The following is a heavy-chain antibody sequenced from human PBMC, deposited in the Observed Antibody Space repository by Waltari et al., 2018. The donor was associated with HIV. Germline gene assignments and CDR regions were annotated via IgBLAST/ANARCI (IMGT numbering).Heavy chain of an antibody. Sequence: EVQLMESGGGLVQSGGSLRLSCAASGFTFTNYWMSWVRQTPGKGRWWVAYIKDEGREKYYMGSVKGRFTISRDNAKNSMFLQMNSLRAEDTAVYYCARIGTFPHNYAIDFWGQGTTVTVSS. CDR3: ARIGTFPHNYAIDF. CDR1: GFTFTNYW. D-gene: IGHD1-26*01. CDR2: IKDEGREK. J-gene: IGHJ6*02. V-gene: IGHV3-7*01.